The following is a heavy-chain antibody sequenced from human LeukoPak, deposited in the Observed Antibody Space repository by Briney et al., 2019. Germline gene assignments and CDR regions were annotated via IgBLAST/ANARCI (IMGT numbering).Heavy chain of an antibody. V-gene: IGHV3-7*03. CDR3: AKDSQQLVPYY. CDR2: IKQDGSEK. D-gene: IGHD6-13*01. CDR1: GFTFSIYW. J-gene: IGHJ4*02. Sequence: GGSLRLSCAASGFTFSIYWMSWVRQAPGKGLEWVANIKQDGSEKYYVDSVKGRFTISRDNAKNSLYLQMNNLRAEDTAVYYCAKDSQQLVPYYWGQGTLVTVSS.